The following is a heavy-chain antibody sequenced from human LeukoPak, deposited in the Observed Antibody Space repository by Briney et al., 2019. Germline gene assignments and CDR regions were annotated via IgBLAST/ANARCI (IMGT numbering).Heavy chain of an antibody. CDR1: GDSISSGGYY. J-gene: IGHJ4*02. Sequence: SETLSLTCTVSGDSISSGGYYWSWIRQHPGKGLEWIGYIYYSGSTYYNPSLKSRVTISVDTSKNQFSLKLSSVTAADTAVYYCARVGDSSGYYYFDYWGQGTLVTVSS. D-gene: IGHD3-22*01. CDR2: IYYSGST. V-gene: IGHV4-31*03. CDR3: ARVGDSSGYYYFDY.